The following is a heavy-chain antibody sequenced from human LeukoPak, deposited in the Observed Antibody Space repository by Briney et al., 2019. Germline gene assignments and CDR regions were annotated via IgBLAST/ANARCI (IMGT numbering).Heavy chain of an antibody. V-gene: IGHV4-34*01. CDR1: GGSFSGYY. CDR2: INHSGST. Sequence: SETLSLTCAVYGGSFSGYYWSWIRQPPGKGLEWIGEINHSGSTNYNPSLKSRVTISVDTSKNQFSLKLSSVTAADTAVYYCARIGGVISSHNWFDPWGQGTLVTVSS. CDR3: ARIGGVISSHNWFDP. D-gene: IGHD3-10*01. J-gene: IGHJ5*02.